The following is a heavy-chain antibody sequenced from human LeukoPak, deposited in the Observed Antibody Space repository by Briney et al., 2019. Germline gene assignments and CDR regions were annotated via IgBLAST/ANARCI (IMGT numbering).Heavy chain of an antibody. D-gene: IGHD6-19*01. J-gene: IGHJ4*02. CDR2: INANTGST. Sequence: ASVKDSCKASGYSFSDYYVYWLRQAAGQGREWLEVINANTGSTYYAQKFQGRVTMTRETSISTAYMELSRLTSDDTAEYFCARGLAVAENGGQGTRVTVSS. CDR3: ARGLAVAEN. CDR1: GYSFSDYY. V-gene: IGHV1-2*02.